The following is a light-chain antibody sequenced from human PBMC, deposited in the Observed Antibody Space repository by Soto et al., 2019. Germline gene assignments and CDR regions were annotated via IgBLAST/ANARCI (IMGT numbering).Light chain of an antibody. CDR2: EVS. J-gene: IGLJ3*02. V-gene: IGLV2-23*02. Sequence: QSALTQPASVSGSPGQSITISCTGTSSNVGSYNFVSWYRQYPGKAPERIIYEVSQRPSTFFNRYSGSKSGNTASLTVSGLQSDDEADYYCCSYAGNNSLVFGGGTQLTVL. CDR3: CSYAGNNSLV. CDR1: SSNVGSYNF.